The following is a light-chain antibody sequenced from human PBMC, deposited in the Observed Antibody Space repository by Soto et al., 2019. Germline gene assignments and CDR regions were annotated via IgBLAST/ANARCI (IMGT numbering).Light chain of an antibody. J-gene: IGKJ3*01. CDR1: QSAISN. CDR2: DAS. V-gene: IGKV3-20*01. Sequence: MTLSPATLSVSTGERVTLSCRASQSAISNLAWYQQKPGQAPRLLIYDASNRATGIPARFSGSGSGTDFTLTISRLEPEDFAVYYCQQYGSSLFTFGPGTKVDI. CDR3: QQYGSSLFT.